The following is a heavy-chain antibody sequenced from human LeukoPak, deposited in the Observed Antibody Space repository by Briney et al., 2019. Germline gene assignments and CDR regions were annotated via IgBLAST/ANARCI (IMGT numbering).Heavy chain of an antibody. D-gene: IGHD3-10*01. J-gene: IGHJ3*02. Sequence: GGSLRLSCAASGFIFSSYSMNWVRQAPGKGLEWVSSISSGSTYIYYADSVKGRFTISRDNTKNSLYLQMNSLRAEDTAVYYCTREGVDVFDIWGQGTMVTVSS. CDR1: GFIFSSYS. V-gene: IGHV3-21*01. CDR2: ISSGSTYI. CDR3: TREGVDVFDI.